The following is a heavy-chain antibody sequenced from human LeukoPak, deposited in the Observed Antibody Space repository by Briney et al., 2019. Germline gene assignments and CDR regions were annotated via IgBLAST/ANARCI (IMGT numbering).Heavy chain of an antibody. CDR3: AKDSYSKGDY. V-gene: IGHV3-7*01. J-gene: IGHJ4*02. Sequence: GGSLRLSCAASGFTFSYHWMTWVRQAPGKGLEWVANLKNDGTVKNYVDSVKGRFPISRDNAKSSLYLQMNSLRAEDTGVYYCAKDSYSKGDYWGQGVLVTVSS. CDR1: GFTFSYHW. D-gene: IGHD4-11*01. CDR2: LKNDGTVK.